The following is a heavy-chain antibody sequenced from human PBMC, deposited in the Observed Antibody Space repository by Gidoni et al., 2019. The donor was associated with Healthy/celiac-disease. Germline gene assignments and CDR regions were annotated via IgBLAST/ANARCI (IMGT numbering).Heavy chain of an antibody. D-gene: IGHD2-15*01. CDR3: ARDLNDLVVVVAATPNYFDY. Sequence: EVQLVESGGGLVQPGGSLRLSCAASGFTFRSYRMNWVRQAPGKGLEWVSYISSSSSTIYYADSVKGRFTISRDNAKNSLYLQMNSLRAEDTAVYYCARDLNDLVVVVAATPNYFDYWGQGTLVTVSS. CDR1: GFTFRSYR. V-gene: IGHV3-48*01. CDR2: ISSSSSTI. J-gene: IGHJ4*02.